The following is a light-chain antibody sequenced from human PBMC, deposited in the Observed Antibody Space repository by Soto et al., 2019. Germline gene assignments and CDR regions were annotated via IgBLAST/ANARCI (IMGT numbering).Light chain of an antibody. V-gene: IGLV1-40*01. CDR1: SSNIGAGYD. Sequence: QPVLTQPPSVSGAPGQRVTISCTGSSSNIGAGYDVHWYQQLPGTAPKLPIYGNSNRPSGVPDRFSGSKSGTSASLAITGLQAEDEADYYCQSYDSSLSGWVFGTGTKLTVL. CDR2: GNS. J-gene: IGLJ1*01. CDR3: QSYDSSLSGWV.